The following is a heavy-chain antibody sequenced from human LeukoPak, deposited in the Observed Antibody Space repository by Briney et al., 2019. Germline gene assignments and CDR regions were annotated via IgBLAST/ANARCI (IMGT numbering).Heavy chain of an antibody. CDR1: GGSISSGSYY. J-gene: IGHJ6*02. V-gene: IGHV4-61*02. CDR3: ARDLVVPAAQYYYYYYGMDV. Sequence: SETLSLTCTVSGGSISSGSYYWSWIRQPAGKGLEWIGRIYTSGSTNYNPSLKSRVTISVDTSKNQFSLKLSPVTAADTAVYYCARDLVVPAAQYYYYYYGMDVWGQGTTVTVSS. D-gene: IGHD2-2*01. CDR2: IYTSGST.